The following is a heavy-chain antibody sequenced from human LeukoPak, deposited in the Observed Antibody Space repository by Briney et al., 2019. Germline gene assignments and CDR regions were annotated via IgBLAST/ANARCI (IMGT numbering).Heavy chain of an antibody. D-gene: IGHD5-18*01. CDR1: GFTFSNYW. J-gene: IGHJ4*02. V-gene: IGHV3-21*01. CDR2: ISSSSSYI. CDR3: ARGLPFEPPDY. Sequence: TGGSLRLSCEGSGFTFSNYWMSWVRQAPGKGLEWVSSISSSSSYIYYADSVKGRFTISRDNAKNSLYLQMNSLRAEDTAVCYCARGLPFEPPDYWGQGTLVTVSS.